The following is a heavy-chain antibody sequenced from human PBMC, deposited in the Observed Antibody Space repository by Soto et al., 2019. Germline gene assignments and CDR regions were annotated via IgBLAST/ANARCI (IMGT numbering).Heavy chain of an antibody. CDR3: ATRDAAYYYGMNV. J-gene: IGHJ6*02. Sequence: GGSLRISCEATGFNVSGVFMTWVRQAPGKGLEWVSVIYSGERAYYSDSVKGRFTISRDSSKNTLLLQLNRLRVEDTAVYYCATRDAAYYYGMNVWGQGTTVT. CDR1: GFNVSGVF. D-gene: IGHD1-26*01. V-gene: IGHV3-53*01. CDR2: IYSGERA.